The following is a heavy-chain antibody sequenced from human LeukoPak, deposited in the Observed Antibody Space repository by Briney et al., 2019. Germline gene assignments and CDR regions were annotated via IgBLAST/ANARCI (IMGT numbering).Heavy chain of an antibody. CDR2: MNPNSGNT. Sequence: GASVKVSCKASGYTFTSYDINWVRQATGQGLEWMGWMNPNSGNTGYAQKLQGRVTMTRNTSISTAYMELNSLRAEDTAVYYCARVQSGFLEWLLWYFDYWGQGTLVTVSS. J-gene: IGHJ4*02. CDR1: GYTFTSYD. CDR3: ARVQSGFLEWLLWYFDY. V-gene: IGHV1-8*01. D-gene: IGHD3-3*01.